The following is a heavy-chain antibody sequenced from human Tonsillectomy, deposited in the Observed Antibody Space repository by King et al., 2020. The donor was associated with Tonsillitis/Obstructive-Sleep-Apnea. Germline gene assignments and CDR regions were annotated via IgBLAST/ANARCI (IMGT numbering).Heavy chain of an antibody. Sequence: QLVQSGAEVKKPGASVKVSCKASGYTFTSYYMHWVRQAPGQGLEWMGIINPSGGYTKYAQKLQGRVTMTRDTSTSTVYVELSSLRSEDTAVYYCARDCGTACPDYYYYMDVWGKGTTVTVSS. CDR2: INPSGGYT. J-gene: IGHJ6*03. CDR3: ARDCGTACPDYYYYMDV. CDR1: GYTFTSYY. V-gene: IGHV1-46*01. D-gene: IGHD2-21*01.